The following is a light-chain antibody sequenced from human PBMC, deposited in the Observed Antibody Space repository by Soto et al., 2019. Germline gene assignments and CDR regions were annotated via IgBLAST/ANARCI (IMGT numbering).Light chain of an antibody. J-gene: IGKJ4*01. CDR1: QSVSSL. CDR3: QQRSNWPLT. CDR2: DAS. Sequence: EIVLTQSPATLSLSPGERATLSCRASQSVSSLLAWYQQKSGQHPRLLVSDASKRATGVPARFSGSGSGTDFTLIISSLEPEDFAVYYCQQRSNWPLTFGGGTKVEIK. V-gene: IGKV3-11*01.